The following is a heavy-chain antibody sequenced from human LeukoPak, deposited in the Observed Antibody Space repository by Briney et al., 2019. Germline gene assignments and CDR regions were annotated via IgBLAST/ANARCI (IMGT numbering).Heavy chain of an antibody. V-gene: IGHV3-48*03. J-gene: IGHJ4*02. CDR3: ARVVRDDSSGYLGSDY. CDR2: ISSSGSTI. D-gene: IGHD3-22*01. Sequence: GGSLRLSCAASGFTFSSYEMNWVRQAPGKGLEWVSYISSSGSTIYYADSVKGRFTISRDNAKNSLYLQMNSLRAEDTAVYYCARVVRDDSSGYLGSDYWGQGTLVTVSS. CDR1: GFTFSSYE.